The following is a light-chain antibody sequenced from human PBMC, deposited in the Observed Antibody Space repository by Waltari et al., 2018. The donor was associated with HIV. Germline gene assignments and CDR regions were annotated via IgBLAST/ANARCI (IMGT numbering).Light chain of an antibody. V-gene: IGLV1-40*01. CDR1: SSNTGAGYD. CDR3: QSYDSSLNGWV. J-gene: IGLJ3*02. Sequence: QSVLTQPPSVSGAPGRKVIISCTGSSSNTGAGYDVQWYQQCPGTAPKVLIYGNTNRPSGVPDRFSGSKSGNSASLAITGLQADDEADYYCQSYDSSLNGWVFGGGTKLTV. CDR2: GNT.